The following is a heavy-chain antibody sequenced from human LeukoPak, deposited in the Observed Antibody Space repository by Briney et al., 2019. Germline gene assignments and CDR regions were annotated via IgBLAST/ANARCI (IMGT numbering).Heavy chain of an antibody. Sequence: PGGSLRLSCAASGFTFSDYYMSWIRQAPGKGLEWVSYISSSSSYTNYADSVKGRFTISRDNAKNSLHLQMNSLRAEDTAVYYCARGRTGTPFDYWGQGTLVTVSS. V-gene: IGHV3-11*06. J-gene: IGHJ4*02. CDR2: ISSSSSYT. CDR1: GFTFSDYY. CDR3: ARGRTGTPFDY. D-gene: IGHD1-1*01.